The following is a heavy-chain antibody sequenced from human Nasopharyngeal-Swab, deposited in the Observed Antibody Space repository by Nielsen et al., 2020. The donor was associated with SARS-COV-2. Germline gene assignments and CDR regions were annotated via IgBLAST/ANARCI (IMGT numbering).Heavy chain of an antibody. Sequence: GESLKISCAASGFTVSSNYMTWVRQAPGKGLEWVSVIYSGGSTYYADSVKGRFTISRDNAKNTLFLQMNSLRVEDTAVYFCARDLSGSQDYWGQGTLVTVSS. J-gene: IGHJ4*02. V-gene: IGHV3-53*01. CDR3: ARDLSGSQDY. CDR1: GFTVSSNY. CDR2: IYSGGST. D-gene: IGHD1-26*01.